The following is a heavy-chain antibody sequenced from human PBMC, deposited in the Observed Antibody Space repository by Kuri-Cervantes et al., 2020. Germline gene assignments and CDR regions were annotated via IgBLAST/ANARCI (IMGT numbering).Heavy chain of an antibody. J-gene: IGHJ4*02. V-gene: IGHV3-23*01. CDR3: VKDNGWLENLLQY. Sequence: GESLKISCAASGFTFSSYSMNWVRQAPGKGLEWVSSIRSDGVTTYYADSVKGRFTISRDNPKNILSLQMTSLRVDDTAVYYCVKDNGWLENLLQYWGQGTLVTVSS. D-gene: IGHD6-19*01. CDR2: IRSDGVTT. CDR1: GFTFSSYS.